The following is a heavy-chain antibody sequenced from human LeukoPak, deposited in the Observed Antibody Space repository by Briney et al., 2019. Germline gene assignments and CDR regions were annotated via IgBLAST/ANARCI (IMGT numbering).Heavy chain of an antibody. CDR3: AREPKSAGYPD. J-gene: IGHJ4*02. CDR1: GYTFTSYY. Sequence: SVKVSCKASGYTFTSYYMHWVRQAPGQGLEWMGRIIPIFGTANYAQKFQGGVTITTDESTSTAYMELSSLRSEDTAVYYCAREPKSAGYPDWGQGTLVTVSS. D-gene: IGHD3-16*02. CDR2: IIPIFGTA. V-gene: IGHV1-69*05.